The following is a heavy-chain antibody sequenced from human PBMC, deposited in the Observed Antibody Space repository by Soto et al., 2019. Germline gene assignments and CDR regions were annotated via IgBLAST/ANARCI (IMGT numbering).Heavy chain of an antibody. J-gene: IGHJ6*02. D-gene: IGHD3-3*01. CDR1: GFTFSSYA. Sequence: PGGSLRLSCAASGFTFSSYAMSWVRQAPGKGLEWVPAISGSGGSTYYADSVKGRFTISRDNSKNTLYLQMNSLRSDDTAVYYCARDSRFLESGMDVWGQGTTVTVSS. CDR2: ISGSGGST. V-gene: IGHV3-23*01. CDR3: ARDSRFLESGMDV.